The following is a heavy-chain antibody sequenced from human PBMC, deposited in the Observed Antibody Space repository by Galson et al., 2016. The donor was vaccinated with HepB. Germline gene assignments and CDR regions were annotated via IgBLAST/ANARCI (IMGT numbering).Heavy chain of an antibody. Sequence: SVKVSCKASGYSFTSYGITWIRQAPGQGLEWVAWISGYNENTHYAQKLQGRVTLTTDTSTSTAYMELRSLRSDDTAVYYCARDSVEFWRDYYDYDHWGQGTLVTVSS. CDR1: GYSFTSYG. J-gene: IGHJ5*02. D-gene: IGHD3-3*01. CDR2: ISGYNENT. V-gene: IGHV1-18*01. CDR3: ARDSVEFWRDYYDYDH.